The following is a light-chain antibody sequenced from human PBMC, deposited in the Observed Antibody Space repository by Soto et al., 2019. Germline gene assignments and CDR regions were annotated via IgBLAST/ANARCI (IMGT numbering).Light chain of an antibody. CDR1: SSDVGSYNL. CDR2: EVS. V-gene: IGLV2-23*02. J-gene: IGLJ1*01. Sequence: QSVLTQPASVSGSPGQSITISCTGTSSDVGSYNLVSWYQQHPGKAPKLMIYEVSKRPSGVSNRFSGSKSGNTASLTISGLQAEDEADYYCCSYAVPYVFGTGTKVTV. CDR3: CSYAVPYV.